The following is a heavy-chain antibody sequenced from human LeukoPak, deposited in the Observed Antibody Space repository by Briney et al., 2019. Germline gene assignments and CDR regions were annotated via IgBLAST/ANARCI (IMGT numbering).Heavy chain of an antibody. V-gene: IGHV3-21*01. D-gene: IGHD3-22*01. CDR3: ARDGHYYDSSGCLDY. Sequence: PGGSLRLSCAASGFTFSSYSMNWVRQAPGKGLEWVSSISSSSSYIYCADSVKGRFTISRDNAKNSLYLQMNSLRAEDTAVYYCARDGHYYDSSGCLDYWGQGTLVTVSS. CDR2: ISSSSSYI. CDR1: GFTFSSYS. J-gene: IGHJ4*02.